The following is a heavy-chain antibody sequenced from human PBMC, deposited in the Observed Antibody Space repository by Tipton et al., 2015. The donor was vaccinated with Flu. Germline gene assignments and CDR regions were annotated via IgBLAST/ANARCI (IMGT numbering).Heavy chain of an antibody. CDR3: AKDGGDYDFWSRYFPTS. CDR2: IRGDGGST. J-gene: IGHJ4*02. CDR1: GFTFDDYA. D-gene: IGHD3-3*01. Sequence: SLRLSCTASGFTFDDYAMHWVRQAPGKGLEWVSLIRGDGGSTYYADPGKGRFTISRENSKNSLYLQMNSLRTEDTALYYCAKDGGDYDFWSRYFPTSGGQGPLVTFS. V-gene: IGHV3-43*02.